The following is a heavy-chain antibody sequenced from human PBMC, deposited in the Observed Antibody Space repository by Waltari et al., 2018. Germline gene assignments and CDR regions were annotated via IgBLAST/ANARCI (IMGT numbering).Heavy chain of an antibody. V-gene: IGHV3-7*01. D-gene: IGHD3-3*01. J-gene: IGHJ4*02. CDR3: ASDGVSSEY. CDR1: GFTFSNYW. CDR2: IKQDGSEI. Sequence: EVQLVESGGGLVQPGGSLRLSCAASGFTFSNYWRTWVRQAPGKGLEWVANIKQDGSEIYYVDSVKGRFTISRDNAKNSLFLQMNSLRAEDTAIYYCASDGVSSEYWGQGTLVTVSS.